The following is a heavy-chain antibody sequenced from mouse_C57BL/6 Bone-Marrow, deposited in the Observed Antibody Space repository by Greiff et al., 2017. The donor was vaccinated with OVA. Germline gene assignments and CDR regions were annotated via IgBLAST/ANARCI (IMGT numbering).Heavy chain of an antibody. D-gene: IGHD1-1*01. CDR3: ARSGNFPDYYGSSYEDFDY. CDR2: INPNNGGT. CDR1: GYTFTDYN. Sequence: EVQLQQSGPELVKPGASVKIPCKASGYTFTDYNMDWVKQSHGKSLEWIGDINPNNGGTIYNQKFKGKATLTVDKSSSTAYMELRSLTSEDTAVYYCARSGNFPDYYGSSYEDFDYWGKGTTLTVSS. V-gene: IGHV1-18*01. J-gene: IGHJ2*01.